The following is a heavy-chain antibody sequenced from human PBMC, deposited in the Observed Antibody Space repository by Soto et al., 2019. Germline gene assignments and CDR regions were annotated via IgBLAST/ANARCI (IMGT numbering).Heavy chain of an antibody. Sequence: SETLSLTCTVSGASISGYYWSWIRQPPGKGLEWIGDMYNTGSTVYNPSFKSRVTISVATSKDQFSLRLNSVTAADTAVYYFPRDIWGYRGTDCYPPDVWGQGTTVTVSS. V-gene: IGHV4-59*01. CDR2: MYNTGST. CDR3: PRDIWGYRGTDCYPPDV. D-gene: IGHD2-21*02. CDR1: GASISGYY. J-gene: IGHJ6*02.